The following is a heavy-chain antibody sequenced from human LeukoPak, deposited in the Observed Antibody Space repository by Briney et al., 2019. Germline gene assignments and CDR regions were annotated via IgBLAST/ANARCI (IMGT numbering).Heavy chain of an antibody. J-gene: IGHJ4*02. CDR1: GGSISSGGYY. D-gene: IGHD3-16*01. CDR3: AKAGAGGSSYDY. CDR2: IYYSGST. Sequence: KTSETLSLTCTVSGGSISSGGYYWSWIRQHPGKGLEWIGYIYYSGSTYYNPSLKSRVTISVDTSKNQFSLKLSSVTAADTAIYHCAKAGAGGSSYDYWGQGTLVTVSS. V-gene: IGHV4-31*03.